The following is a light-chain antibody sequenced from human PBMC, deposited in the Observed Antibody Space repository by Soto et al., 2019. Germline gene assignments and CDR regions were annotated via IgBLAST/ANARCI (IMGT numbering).Light chain of an antibody. Sequence: DIHMTQSPSSLFAYVVDIVTITCRASQDISHFLNWYQQKPGKAPKLLIYDASNLQTGVPSRFSGRGSGTDFTFTISSLQPDDSGTYYCQQYDDLPITFGQGTRLEIK. J-gene: IGKJ5*01. CDR3: QQYDDLPIT. V-gene: IGKV1-33*01. CDR2: DAS. CDR1: QDISHF.